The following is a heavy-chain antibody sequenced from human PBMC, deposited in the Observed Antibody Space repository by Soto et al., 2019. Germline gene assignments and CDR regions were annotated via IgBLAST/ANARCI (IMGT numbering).Heavy chain of an antibody. D-gene: IGHD1-26*01. CDR3: ATRGGGSYPFYFDY. J-gene: IGHJ4*01. CDR1: GGPFSGYY. Sequence: QVQLQQWGAGLLKPSETLSLTCAVYGGPFSGYYWSWIRQSPGKGLEWIGEINHLGTTNYNPSLKSRVTISVDTSSKQFSLKLSSVTSADTAVYYCATRGGGSYPFYFDYWGHGTLVTVSS. V-gene: IGHV4-34*01. CDR2: INHLGTT.